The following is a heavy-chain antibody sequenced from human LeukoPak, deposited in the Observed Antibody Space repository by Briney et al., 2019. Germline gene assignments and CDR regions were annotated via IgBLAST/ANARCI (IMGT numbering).Heavy chain of an antibody. V-gene: IGHV1-18*01. CDR1: GYTFTSYG. D-gene: IGHD3-9*01. CDR3: ARGHYDILTGYNYYYYMDV. Sequence: ASVKVSCKASGYTFTSYGISWVRQAPGQGLEWMGWISAYNGNTNYAQKLQGRVTMTTDTSTSTAYMELRSLRSDDTAVYYCARGHYDILTGYNYYYYMDVWGKGTTVTVSS. J-gene: IGHJ6*03. CDR2: ISAYNGNT.